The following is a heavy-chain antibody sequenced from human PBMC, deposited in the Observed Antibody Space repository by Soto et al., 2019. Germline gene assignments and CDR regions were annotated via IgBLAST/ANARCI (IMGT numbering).Heavy chain of an antibody. CDR1: GGSISSSSYS. V-gene: IGHV4-39*01. CDR2: ISYSGNT. Sequence: SETLSLTCTVSGGSISSSSYSWGWIRQPPGKGLEWIGSISYSGNTYYNPSLKSRVTMSIDTSKNQFSVKLSSVTAADTAVYYCARHEGLTNPYYYYGMDVWGQGTTVTVSS. CDR3: ARHEGLTNPYYYYGMDV. D-gene: IGHD3-3*01. J-gene: IGHJ6*02.